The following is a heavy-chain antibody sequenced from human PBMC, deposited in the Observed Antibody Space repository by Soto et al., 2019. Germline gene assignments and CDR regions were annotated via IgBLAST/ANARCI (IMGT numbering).Heavy chain of an antibody. CDR2: IYSGGST. V-gene: IGHV3-53*02. CDR1: GFTVSSNY. Sequence: EVQLVETGGGLIQPGGSLRLSCAASGFTVSSNYMSWFRQAPGKGLEWVSVIYSGGSTYYADPVKGRFTISRDNSKNTLYLQMNSLRAEDTAVYYCARDRGGVVAATGGGGYGMDVWGQGTTVTVSS. CDR3: ARDRGGVVAATGGGGYGMDV. D-gene: IGHD2-15*01. J-gene: IGHJ6*02.